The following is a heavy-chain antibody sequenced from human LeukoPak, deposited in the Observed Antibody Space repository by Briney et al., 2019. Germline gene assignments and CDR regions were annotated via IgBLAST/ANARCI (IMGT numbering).Heavy chain of an antibody. CDR2: ISSSSSYI. CDR1: GFTSSSYS. Sequence: GGSLRLSCAASGFTSSSYSMNWVRQAPGKGLEWVSSISSSSSYIYYADSVKGRFTISRDNAKNSLYLQMNSLRAEDTAVYYCARAPNYDFWSGPTLLYFDYWGQGTLVTVSS. D-gene: IGHD3-3*01. V-gene: IGHV3-21*01. J-gene: IGHJ4*02. CDR3: ARAPNYDFWSGPTLLYFDY.